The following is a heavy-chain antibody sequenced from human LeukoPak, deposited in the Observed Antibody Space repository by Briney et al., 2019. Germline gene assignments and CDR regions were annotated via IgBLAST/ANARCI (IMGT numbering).Heavy chain of an antibody. CDR1: GFTFSSYA. Sequence: GGSLRLSCAASGFTFSSYAMHWARQAPGKGLEWVAVISYDGSNKYYADSVKGRFTISRDNSKNTLCLQMNSLRAEDTAVYYCARGEYQLLYLQYFQHWGQGTLVTVSS. V-gene: IGHV3-30*04. CDR3: ARGEYQLLYLQYFQH. D-gene: IGHD2-2*02. CDR2: ISYDGSNK. J-gene: IGHJ1*01.